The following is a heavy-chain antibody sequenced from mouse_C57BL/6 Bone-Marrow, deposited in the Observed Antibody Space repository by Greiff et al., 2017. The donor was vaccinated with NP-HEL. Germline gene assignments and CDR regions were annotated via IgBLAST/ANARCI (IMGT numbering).Heavy chain of an antibody. CDR3: ARENSYDAY. D-gene: IGHD2-12*01. CDR2: ISYDGSN. CDR1: GYSITSGYY. Sequence: DVQLQESGPGLVKPSQSLSLTCSVTGYSITSGYYWNWIRQFPGNKLEWMGYISYDGSNNYNPSLKNRISITRDTSKNQFFLKLNSVTTEDTATYYCARENSYDAYWGQGTLVTVSA. J-gene: IGHJ3*01. V-gene: IGHV3-6*01.